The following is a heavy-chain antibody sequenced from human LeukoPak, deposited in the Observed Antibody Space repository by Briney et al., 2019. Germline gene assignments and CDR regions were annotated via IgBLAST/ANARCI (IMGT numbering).Heavy chain of an antibody. J-gene: IGHJ4*02. D-gene: IGHD5-24*01. V-gene: IGHV4-59*01. CDR1: GGSISSYH. CDR3: ARRGDGYTETFFDY. Sequence: SETLSLTCTVSGGSISSYHWSWIRQPPGKGLEWIGFFYYSGSTNYDPSLKSRVTISIDTSKNQFSLKLSSVTAADTAVYYCARRGDGYTETFFDYWGQGTLVTVSS. CDR2: FYYSGST.